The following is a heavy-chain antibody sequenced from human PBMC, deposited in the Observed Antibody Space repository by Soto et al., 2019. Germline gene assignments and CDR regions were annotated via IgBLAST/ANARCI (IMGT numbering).Heavy chain of an antibody. CDR2: INHSGST. J-gene: IGHJ3*02. V-gene: IGHV4-34*01. D-gene: IGHD3-22*01. CDR1: GGSLSGYY. CDR3: ARGRRYYESSGYYYRRPHAFDI. Sequence: PSETLSLTCAVYGGSLSGYYWSWIRQPPGKGLEWIGEINHSGSTNYNPSLKSRVTISVDTSKNQFSLKLSSVTAADTAVYYCARGRRYYESSGYYYRRPHAFDIGGQGTMVTVSS.